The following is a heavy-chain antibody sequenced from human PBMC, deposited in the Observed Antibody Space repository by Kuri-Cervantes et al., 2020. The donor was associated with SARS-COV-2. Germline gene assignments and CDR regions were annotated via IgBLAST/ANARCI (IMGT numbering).Heavy chain of an antibody. D-gene: IGHD1-26*01. Sequence: GGSLRLSCAASGFTFSSYSMNWVRQAPGKGLEWVSYISSSSSYIYYADSVKGRFTISRDNAKNSLYLQMNSLRAEDTAVYYCARGWDHYYYYYMDVWGKGTTVTVSS. CDR1: GFTFSSYS. J-gene: IGHJ6*03. V-gene: IGHV3-21*05. CDR2: ISSSSSYI. CDR3: ARGWDHYYYYYMDV.